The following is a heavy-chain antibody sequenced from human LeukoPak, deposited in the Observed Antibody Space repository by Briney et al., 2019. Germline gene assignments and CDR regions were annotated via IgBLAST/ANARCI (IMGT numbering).Heavy chain of an antibody. J-gene: IGHJ4*02. Sequence: PGGSLRLSCAASGFTFSNYAMSWVRQAPGKGLEWVSDISDSGGNTHYADSVKGRFTISRDKSKNTLYLQMNSLRAEDTAVHYCARRNGYDFDYWGQGTLVTVSS. CDR3: ARRNGYDFDY. D-gene: IGHD5-18*01. V-gene: IGHV3-23*01. CDR1: GFTFSNYA. CDR2: ISDSGGNT.